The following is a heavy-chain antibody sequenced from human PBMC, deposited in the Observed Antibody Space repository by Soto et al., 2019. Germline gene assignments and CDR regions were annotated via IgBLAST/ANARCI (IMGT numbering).Heavy chain of an antibody. Sequence: SETLSLTCPVSGGSISGYHWSWIRQPAGEGLEWIGRIYPSGSTNYNPSLKSRVTMSVDTSKNQFSLKLTSVTAADTAVYYCAREYSYHFDPWGQGTQVTVSS. D-gene: IGHD5-18*01. CDR2: IYPSGST. J-gene: IGHJ5*02. CDR3: AREYSYHFDP. V-gene: IGHV4-4*07. CDR1: GGSISGYH.